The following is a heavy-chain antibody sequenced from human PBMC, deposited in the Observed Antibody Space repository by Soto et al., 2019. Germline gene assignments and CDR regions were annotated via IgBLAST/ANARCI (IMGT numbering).Heavy chain of an antibody. CDR2: IHYSGTT. CDR3: ARYNSYAIDY. J-gene: IGHJ4*02. CDR1: GSSISGYD. V-gene: IGHV4-59*01. D-gene: IGHD2-8*01. Sequence: TSEQMSLTCTVSGSSISGYDGIWIRQPPGKGLEWIANIHYSGTTNYNPSLASRVTLSVDTSKNQFSLKMTSVTAADRAMYFCARYNSYAIDYWVRGTLVIGSS.